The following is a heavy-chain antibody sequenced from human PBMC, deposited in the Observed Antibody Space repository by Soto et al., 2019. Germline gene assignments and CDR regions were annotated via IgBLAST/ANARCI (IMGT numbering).Heavy chain of an antibody. CDR2: ISWNSGSI. V-gene: IGHV3-9*01. Sequence: EVQLVESGGGLVQPGRSLRLSCAASGFTFDDYAMHWVRQSPGKGLEWVSCISWNSGSIGYADSVKGRFTISRDNAKNSLYLQMNSLRAEDTALYYCAKAVAGDPNAFDIWGQGTMVTVSS. J-gene: IGHJ3*02. CDR3: AKAVAGDPNAFDI. D-gene: IGHD6-19*01. CDR1: GFTFDDYA.